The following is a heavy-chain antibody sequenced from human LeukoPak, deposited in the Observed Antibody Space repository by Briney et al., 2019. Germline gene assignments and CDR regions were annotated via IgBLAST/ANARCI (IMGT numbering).Heavy chain of an antibody. D-gene: IGHD1-26*01. CDR1: GYTFTSYD. Sequence: ASVKVSCKASGYTFTSYDITWVRQATGQGLEWMGWMSPDSGYTGYAQTFQGRVSLTRNTSVSTAFMELSSLRSDDTAVYYCARRRLSGSYFDYWGQGTLVTVSS. CDR3: ARRRLSGSYFDY. J-gene: IGHJ4*02. V-gene: IGHV1-8*01. CDR2: MSPDSGYT.